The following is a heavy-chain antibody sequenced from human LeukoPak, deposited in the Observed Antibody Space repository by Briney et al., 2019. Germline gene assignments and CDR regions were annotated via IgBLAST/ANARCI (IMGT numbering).Heavy chain of an antibody. CDR2: IRYDGSNK. CDR1: GFTFSSHG. Sequence: PGGSLRLSCAASGFTFSSHGMHWVRQAPGKGLEWVAFIRYDGSNKYYADSVKGRFTISRDNSKNTLYLQMNSLRAEDTAVYYCAIVGYSSSWYNFDYWGQGTLVTVSS. D-gene: IGHD6-13*01. CDR3: AIVGYSSSWYNFDY. J-gene: IGHJ4*02. V-gene: IGHV3-30*02.